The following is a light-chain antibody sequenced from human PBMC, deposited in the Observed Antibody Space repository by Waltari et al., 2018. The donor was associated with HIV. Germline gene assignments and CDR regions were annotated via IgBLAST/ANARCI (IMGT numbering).Light chain of an antibody. Sequence: QLLLTQSPSASASLGASVNLTCTLSSWPISYAIPWHQQQPEKGHRYLRKLNSDGSHTKGDGIPDRFSGSSSGAERYLTIASLQSDDEAEYYCQTWGTGIVLFGGGTKVTVL. CDR1: SWPISYA. J-gene: IGLJ2*01. V-gene: IGLV4-69*01. CDR2: LNSDGSH. CDR3: QTWGTGIVL.